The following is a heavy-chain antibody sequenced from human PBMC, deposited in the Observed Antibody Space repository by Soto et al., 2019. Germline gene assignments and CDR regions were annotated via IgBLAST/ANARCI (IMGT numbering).Heavy chain of an antibody. D-gene: IGHD2-15*01. V-gene: IGHV3-23*01. J-gene: IGHJ4*02. CDR2: INYSGSEA. CDR1: GFTFSTFA. CDR3: AKDGLPTPSFKDY. Sequence: EVQLLESGGGLVQPGGSLRLSCAASGFTFSTFAMTWVRQVPGKGLEWVSSINYSGSEAHSADSVKGRFTISRDNSRDTLPLQMDSLRVEDTGTYYFAKDGLPTPSFKDYWGQGTLVTVSS.